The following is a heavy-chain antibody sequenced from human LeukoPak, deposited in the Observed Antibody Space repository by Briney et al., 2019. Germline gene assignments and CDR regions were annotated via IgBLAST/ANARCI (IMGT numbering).Heavy chain of an antibody. CDR2: ISGSGGST. CDR3: AKDQPITIFGVATYYFDY. D-gene: IGHD3-3*01. V-gene: IGHV3-23*01. CDR1: GFTFSSYA. Sequence: PGGSLRLSCAASGFTFSSYAMSWVRQAPGKGLEWVSAISGSGGSTYYADSVKGRFTISRDNSKNTLFLQMNSLRAEDTAVYSCAKDQPITIFGVATYYFDYWGQGTLSPSPQ. J-gene: IGHJ4*02.